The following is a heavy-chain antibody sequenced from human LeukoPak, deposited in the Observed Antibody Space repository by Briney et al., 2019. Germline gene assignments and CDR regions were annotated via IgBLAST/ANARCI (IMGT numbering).Heavy chain of an antibody. J-gene: IGHJ4*02. Sequence: SVKVSCKASGGTFSSYAISWVRQAPGQGLEWMGGIIPIFGTANYAQKFQGRVTITRDTSASTAYMELSSLGSEDTAVYYCARDHNIVAPFDYWGQGTLVTVSS. D-gene: IGHD5-12*01. V-gene: IGHV1-69*05. CDR1: GGTFSSYA. CDR3: ARDHNIVAPFDY. CDR2: IIPIFGTA.